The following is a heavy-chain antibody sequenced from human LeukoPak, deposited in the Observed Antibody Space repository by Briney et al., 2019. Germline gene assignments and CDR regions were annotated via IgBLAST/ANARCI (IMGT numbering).Heavy chain of an antibody. D-gene: IGHD2-15*01. CDR1: GFTVSSNY. Sequence: GGSLRLSCAASGFTVSSNYMSWVRQAPGKGLEWVSVIYSGGSTYYADSVKGRFTISRDNSKNTLYLQMNSLRAEDTAAYYCAQRVVVAAHDAFDIWGQGTMVTVSS. V-gene: IGHV3-66*01. CDR2: IYSGGST. J-gene: IGHJ3*02. CDR3: AQRVVVAAHDAFDI.